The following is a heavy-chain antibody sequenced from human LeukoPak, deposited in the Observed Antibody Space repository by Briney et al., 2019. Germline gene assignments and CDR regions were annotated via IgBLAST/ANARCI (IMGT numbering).Heavy chain of an antibody. D-gene: IGHD3-22*01. V-gene: IGHV1-69*13. CDR1: GGTFSSYA. CDR3: ARMATMIVVGTVNFDY. CDR2: IIPIFGTA. Sequence: ASVKVSCTASGGTFSSYAISWVRQAPGQGLEWMGGIIPIFGTANYAQKFQGRVTITADESTSTAYMELSSLRSEDTAVYYCARMATMIVVGTVNFDYWGQGTLVTVSS. J-gene: IGHJ4*02.